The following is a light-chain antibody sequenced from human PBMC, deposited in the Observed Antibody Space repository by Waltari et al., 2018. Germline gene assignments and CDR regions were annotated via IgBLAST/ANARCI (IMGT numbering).Light chain of an antibody. CDR2: YVR. CDR3: WSYMSNSIWL. V-gene: IGLV2-11*01. Sequence: WYLQRPGPAPRILMYYVRARSSGVSDRFSVSKSGNTAALTISGVQAEDEADYYCWSYMSNSIWLFGGGTRLTVL. J-gene: IGLJ2*01.